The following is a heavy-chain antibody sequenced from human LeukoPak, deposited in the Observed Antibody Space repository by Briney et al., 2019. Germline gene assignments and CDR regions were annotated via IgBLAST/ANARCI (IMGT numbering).Heavy chain of an antibody. CDR2: IRYDGSNK. J-gene: IGHJ6*03. CDR3: AKSKVPAAIGRLYYYYYMDV. V-gene: IGHV3-30*02. CDR1: GFTFSSYG. D-gene: IGHD2-2*02. Sequence: GGSLRLSCAASGFTFSSYGMHWVRKAPRKGLEWVAFIRYDGSNKYYADSVKGRFTISRDNSKNTLYLQMNSLRAEDTAVYYCAKSKVPAAIGRLYYYYYMDVWGKGTTVTVSS.